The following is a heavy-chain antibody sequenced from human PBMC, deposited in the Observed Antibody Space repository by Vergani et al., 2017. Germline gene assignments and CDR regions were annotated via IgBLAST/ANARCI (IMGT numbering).Heavy chain of an antibody. V-gene: IGHV3-72*01. J-gene: IGHJ6*03. Sequence: EVQLVESGGGLVQPGGSLRLSCAASGFTFSDHYMDWVRQAPGKGLEWVGRTRNKANSYTTEYAASVKGRFTISRDDSKNSLYLQMNSLKTEDTAVYYCARCYGDYYYYYYMDVWGKGTTVTVSS. D-gene: IGHD2-15*01. CDR1: GFTFSDHY. CDR2: TRNKANSYTT. CDR3: ARCYGDYYYYYYMDV.